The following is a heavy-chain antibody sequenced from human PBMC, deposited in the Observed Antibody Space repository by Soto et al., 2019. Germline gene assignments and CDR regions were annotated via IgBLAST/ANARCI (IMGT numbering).Heavy chain of an antibody. J-gene: IGHJ4*02. CDR3: ASSPGDLLRLDY. CDR2: IIPICGTA. D-gene: IGHD4-17*01. Sequence: QVQLVQSVAEVKKPGSSVKVSCKASGGTFSSYAISWVRQAPGQGLEWKGGIIPICGTANYAQNFQGRVTITAVDSTSTAYMELSILRSEDTAVYYCASSPGDLLRLDYWGQGTLVTVSS. CDR1: GGTFSSYA. V-gene: IGHV1-69*01.